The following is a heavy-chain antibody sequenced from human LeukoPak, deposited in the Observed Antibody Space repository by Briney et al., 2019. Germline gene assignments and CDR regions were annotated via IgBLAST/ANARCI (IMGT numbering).Heavy chain of an antibody. J-gene: IGHJ3*02. CDR1: GFTFSSYA. CDR2: ISSNGGST. Sequence: PGGSLRLSCAASGFTFSSYAMHCVRQAPGKGLEYVSGISSNGGSTYYANSVKGRFTISRDNSKNTLYLQMGSLRAEDMAVYYCARGQVGAINDAFDIWGQGTMVTVSS. D-gene: IGHD1-26*01. V-gene: IGHV3-64*01. CDR3: ARGQVGAINDAFDI.